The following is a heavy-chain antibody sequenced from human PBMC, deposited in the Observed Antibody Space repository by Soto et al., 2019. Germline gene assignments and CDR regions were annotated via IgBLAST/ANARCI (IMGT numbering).Heavy chain of an antibody. J-gene: IGHJ5*02. CDR1: GGSISSGGYY. Sequence: TSETLSLTCTVSGGSISSGGYYWSWIRQHPGKGLEWIGYIYYSGSTYYNPSLKSRVTISVDTSKNQFSLKLSSVTAADTAVYYCARGATYYDILTGYYPNWFDPWGQGTLVTVSS. CDR2: IYYSGST. V-gene: IGHV4-31*03. D-gene: IGHD3-9*01. CDR3: ARGATYYDILTGYYPNWFDP.